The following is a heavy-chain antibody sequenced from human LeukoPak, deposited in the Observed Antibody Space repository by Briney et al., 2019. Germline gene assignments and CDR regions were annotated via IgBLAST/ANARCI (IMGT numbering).Heavy chain of an antibody. Sequence: SETLSLTCAVSGGSISSSYWWTWVRQPPGKGLEWIGEINHSGSTNYNPSLKSRVTISVDTSKNQFSLKLSSVTAADTAVYYCARIRGPMDVWGKGTTVTVSS. J-gene: IGHJ6*03. CDR3: ARIRGPMDV. CDR2: INHSGST. D-gene: IGHD3-3*01. CDR1: GGSISSSYW. V-gene: IGHV4-4*02.